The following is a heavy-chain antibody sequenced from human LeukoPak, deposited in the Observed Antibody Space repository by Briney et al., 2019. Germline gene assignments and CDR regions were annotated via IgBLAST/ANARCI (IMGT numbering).Heavy chain of an antibody. D-gene: IGHD2-21*01. V-gene: IGHV4-39*07. CDR1: GGSIRSSSDY. Sequence: SETLSLTCTVSGGSIRSSSDYWAWIRQPPGKGLEWIGSVYYDGTTYYNPSLKSRVTMSVATFKKEFSLKLSSVTAADTALYYCGRDGGGEVVPFRRCFDAWGQGTLVNVSS. CDR2: VYYDGTT. J-gene: IGHJ5*02. CDR3: GRDGGGEVVPFRRCFDA.